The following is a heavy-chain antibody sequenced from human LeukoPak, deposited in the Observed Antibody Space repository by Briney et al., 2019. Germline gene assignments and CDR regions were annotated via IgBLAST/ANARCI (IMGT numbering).Heavy chain of an antibody. Sequence: GGSLRLSCAVSGFTFSSFSMNWVRQAPGKGLEWISYISSRSSTIYYADSVKGRFTISRENAKNSLYLQMNSLRDEDTAVYYCARDRPVEMATRALGYWGQGTLVTVSS. D-gene: IGHD5-24*01. CDR3: ARDRPVEMATRALGY. CDR1: GFTFSSFS. V-gene: IGHV3-48*02. J-gene: IGHJ4*02. CDR2: ISSRSSTI.